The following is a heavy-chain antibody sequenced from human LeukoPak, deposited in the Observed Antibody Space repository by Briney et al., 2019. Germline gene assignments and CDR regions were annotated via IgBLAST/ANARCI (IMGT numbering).Heavy chain of an antibody. D-gene: IGHD3-10*01. J-gene: IGHJ6*03. V-gene: IGHV3-48*01. CDR1: GFTFSSYS. CDR3: ARAYSASGSYHYYYMDV. CDR2: ISSSSSTI. Sequence: PGGSLRLSCAASGFTFSSYSMNWVRQAPGKGLEWVSYISSSSSTIYYADSVKGRFTISRDNAKNSLYLQMNSLRAEDTAVYYCARAYSASGSYHYYYMDVWGKGTTVTVSS.